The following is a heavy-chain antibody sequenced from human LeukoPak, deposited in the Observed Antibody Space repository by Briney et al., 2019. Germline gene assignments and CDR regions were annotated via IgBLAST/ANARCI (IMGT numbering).Heavy chain of an antibody. CDR2: LYNAGST. V-gene: IGHV3-66*01. J-gene: IGHJ4*02. CDR1: GFTFINKN. CDR3: ARGRPHGNDY. Sequence: GGSLRLSWVASGFTFINKNMSWVGQAPGKGLEWVSVLYNAGSTYYADSVKGRFTISRDNAKNTLYLQMNSLRVEDTAVNYCARGRPHGNDYWGQGTLVTVSS. D-gene: IGHD4-23*01.